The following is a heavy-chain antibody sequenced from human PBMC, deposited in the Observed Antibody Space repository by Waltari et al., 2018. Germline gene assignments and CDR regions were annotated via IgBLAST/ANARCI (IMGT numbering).Heavy chain of an antibody. CDR3: ARGRLNGFDI. Sequence: QVQLQPSGPGLVKPSQTLSLTCAISADTVSRNSVVWNWIRQSPSRGLEWLGRTYYRSKWYNDYAVSVKSRITINPDTSKNHFSLQLNSVTPEDTAVYYCARGRLNGFDIWGQGTMVTVSS. J-gene: IGHJ3*02. V-gene: IGHV6-1*01. CDR1: ADTVSRNSVV. CDR2: TYYRSKWYN.